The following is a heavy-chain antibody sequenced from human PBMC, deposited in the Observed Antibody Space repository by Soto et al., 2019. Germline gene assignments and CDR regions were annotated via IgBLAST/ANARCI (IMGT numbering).Heavy chain of an antibody. J-gene: IGHJ6*02. CDR1: GYTFTSYG. V-gene: IGHV1-18*01. CDR2: ISAYNGNT. CDR3: ARGFPGSSSWLYYYYYYGMDV. Sequence: ASVKVSCKASGYTFTSYGISWVRQAPGQGLEWMGWISAYNGNTNYAQKLQGRVTMTTDTSTSTAYMELRSLRSDDTAVYYCARGFPGSSSWLYYYYYYGMDVWGQGTTVTVSS. D-gene: IGHD6-13*01.